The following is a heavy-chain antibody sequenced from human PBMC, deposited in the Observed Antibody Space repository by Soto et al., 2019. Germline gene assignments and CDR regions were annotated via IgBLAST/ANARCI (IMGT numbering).Heavy chain of an antibody. Sequence: QVQLQESGAGLVKPSATLSLTCTVSGGSISSYYWSWIRQPPGKGLEWIGNIYYSGSTNYNASLKSRVTKAVVTSKSQFSLKLSSVTAADTAVYYGARDMEYSGSYYFDYWGQGTLVTVSS. J-gene: IGHJ4*02. V-gene: IGHV4-59*01. CDR1: GGSISSYY. D-gene: IGHD1-26*01. CDR3: ARDMEYSGSYYFDY. CDR2: IYYSGST.